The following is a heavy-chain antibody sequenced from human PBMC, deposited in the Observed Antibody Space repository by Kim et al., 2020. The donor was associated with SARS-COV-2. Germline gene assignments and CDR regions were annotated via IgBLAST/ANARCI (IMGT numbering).Heavy chain of an antibody. CDR2: IYYSGST. CDR3: ARDPGTRLVAGYYYYYGMDV. J-gene: IGHJ6*02. CDR1: GGSISSYY. V-gene: IGHV4-59*13. D-gene: IGHD6-19*01. Sequence: SETLSLTCTVSGGSISSYYWSWIRQPPGKGLEWIGYIYYSGSTNYNPSLKSRVTISVDTSKNQFSLKLSSVTAADTAVYYCARDPGTRLVAGYYYYYGMDVWGQGTTVTVSS.